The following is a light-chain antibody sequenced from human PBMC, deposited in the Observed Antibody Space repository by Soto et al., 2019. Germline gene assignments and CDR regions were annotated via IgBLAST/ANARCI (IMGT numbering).Light chain of an antibody. CDR3: QQYGDSLLT. Sequence: ENVLTQSPGTLYLSPGERATLSCRASQSISSSYLAWYQQKPGQTPRLLIYHASNRATGIPDRFSGSGSGTDFTLTISRLEPEDFAVYYCQQYGDSLLTFGGVTKVEIK. J-gene: IGKJ4*01. CDR2: HAS. CDR1: QSISSSY. V-gene: IGKV3-20*01.